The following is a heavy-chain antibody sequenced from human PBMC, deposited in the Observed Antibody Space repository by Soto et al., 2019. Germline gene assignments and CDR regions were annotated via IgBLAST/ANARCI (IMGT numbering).Heavy chain of an antibody. J-gene: IGHJ6*02. D-gene: IGHD6-6*01. Sequence: ASVKVSCKASGFTFTSSAVQWVRQARGQRLEWIGWIVVGSGNTNYAQKFQERVTITRDMSTSTAYMELSSLRSEDTAVYYCAASHSSSSQGWSYYYYYGMDVWG. CDR2: IVVGSGNT. CDR3: AASHSSSSQGWSYYYYYGMDV. V-gene: IGHV1-58*01. CDR1: GFTFTSSA.